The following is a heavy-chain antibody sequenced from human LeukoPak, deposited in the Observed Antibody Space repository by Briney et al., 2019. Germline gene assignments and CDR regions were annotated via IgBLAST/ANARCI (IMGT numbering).Heavy chain of an antibody. CDR2: ISGSVGST. V-gene: IGHV3-23*01. CDR3: AKDRSVVAAVYYYYGMDV. CDR1: GFTFSSYA. Sequence: PGGSLRLSCAASGFTFSSYAMSWVRQAPGKGLEWVSAISGSVGSTYYADSVKGRFTTSRDNSKNTLYPQMNSLRAEDTAVYYCAKDRSVVAAVYYYYGMDVWGQGTTVTVSS. D-gene: IGHD2-15*01. J-gene: IGHJ6*02.